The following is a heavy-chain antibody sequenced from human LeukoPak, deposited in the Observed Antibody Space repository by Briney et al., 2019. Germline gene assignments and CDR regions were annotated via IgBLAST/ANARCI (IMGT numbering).Heavy chain of an antibody. CDR2: IFYNGNT. Sequence: SETLSLTCTVSGDSISSSGYSWSWIRHHPGEGLEWIGCIFYNGNTYFDSSLKSRVTMSVHTSKNQFSLKLSSVTAADTAVYYCARGRGNYDFWSGYYTHSYFDYWGQGTLVTVSS. D-gene: IGHD3-3*01. CDR1: GDSISSSGYS. V-gene: IGHV4-31*03. J-gene: IGHJ4*02. CDR3: ARGRGNYDFWSGYYTHSYFDY.